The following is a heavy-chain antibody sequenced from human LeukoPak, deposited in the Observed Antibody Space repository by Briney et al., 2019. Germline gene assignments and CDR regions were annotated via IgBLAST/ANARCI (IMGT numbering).Heavy chain of an antibody. Sequence: PGGSLRLSCAASGFTFSSYAMSWVRQAPGKGLEWVSAISGSGGSTYYADSVKGRFTISRDNAKNSLYLQMNSLRAEDTAVYYCARVKDGYNKSAFDIWGQGTMVTVSS. V-gene: IGHV3-23*01. J-gene: IGHJ3*02. CDR2: ISGSGGST. CDR3: ARVKDGYNKSAFDI. CDR1: GFTFSSYA. D-gene: IGHD5-24*01.